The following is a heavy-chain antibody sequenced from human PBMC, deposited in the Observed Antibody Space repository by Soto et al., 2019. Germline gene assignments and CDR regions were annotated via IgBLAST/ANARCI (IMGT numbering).Heavy chain of an antibody. Sequence: QAQLVESGGGVVQPGTSLRLSCAASGFTISTHGMHWVRQAPGKGLEWLANIWYDGSNKFYAESVKGRFSISKDNSKNTIYLQMSSLRAEDTAVYYCAAATTWNFHFPYWGQGTQVTFSS. J-gene: IGHJ4*02. CDR1: GFTISTHG. V-gene: IGHV3-33*03. CDR2: IWYDGSNK. D-gene: IGHD1-7*01. CDR3: AAATTWNFHFPY.